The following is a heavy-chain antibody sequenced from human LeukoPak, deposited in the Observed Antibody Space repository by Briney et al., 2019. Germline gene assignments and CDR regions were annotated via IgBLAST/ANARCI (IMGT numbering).Heavy chain of an antibody. CDR1: GGSFSGYY. V-gene: IGHV4-34*01. D-gene: IGHD3-10*01. Sequence: SETLSLTCAVYGGSFSGYYWSWIRQPPGKGLEWIGEINHSGSTNYNPSLKSRVTISVDTSKIQFSLKLSSVTAADTAVYYCARVRPQGSVVRGVIYFDYWGQGTLVTVSS. CDR2: INHSGST. J-gene: IGHJ4*02. CDR3: ARVRPQGSVVRGVIYFDY.